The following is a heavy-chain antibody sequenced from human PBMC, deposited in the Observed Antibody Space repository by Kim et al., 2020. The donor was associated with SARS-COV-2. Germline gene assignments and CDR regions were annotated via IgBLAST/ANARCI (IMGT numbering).Heavy chain of an antibody. CDR2: IYSGGST. Sequence: GGSLRLSCAASGFTVSSNYMSWVRQAPGKGLEWVSVIYSGGSTYYADSVKGRFTISRDNSKNTLYLQMNSLRAEDTAVYYCARDGECSGWYCAFDYWGQGTLVTVSS. J-gene: IGHJ4*02. D-gene: IGHD6-19*01. V-gene: IGHV3-53*01. CDR3: ARDGECSGWYCAFDY. CDR1: GFTVSSNY.